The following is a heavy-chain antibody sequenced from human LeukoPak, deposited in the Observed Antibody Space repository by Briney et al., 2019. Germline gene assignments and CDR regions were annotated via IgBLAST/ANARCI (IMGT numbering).Heavy chain of an antibody. J-gene: IGHJ4*02. CDR3: ARDGGGSGSGSYLNY. CDR2: IYTSGST. V-gene: IGHV4-4*07. D-gene: IGHD3-10*01. Sequence: MPSETLSLTCTVSGGSISSYYWSWIRQPAGNGLEWIGRIYTSGSTNYSSSLKSRVTISVDTSKNQFSLKLSSVTAADTAVYYCARDGGGSGSGSYLNYWGQGTLVTVSS. CDR1: GGSISSYY.